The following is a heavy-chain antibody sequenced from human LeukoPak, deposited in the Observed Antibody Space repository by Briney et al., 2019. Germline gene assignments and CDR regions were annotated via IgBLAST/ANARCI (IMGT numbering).Heavy chain of an antibody. CDR2: MYYSGST. Sequence: SETLSLTCTVSGASISTYYWSWIRQPPGKGLEWIGYMYYSGSTNCNSSLKSRVTISVDMSKNQFSLKLSSVTAADTAVYYCARVPPNSYYYMDVWGKGTTVTVSS. V-gene: IGHV4-59*01. J-gene: IGHJ6*03. CDR3: ARVPPNSYYYMDV. CDR1: GASISTYY.